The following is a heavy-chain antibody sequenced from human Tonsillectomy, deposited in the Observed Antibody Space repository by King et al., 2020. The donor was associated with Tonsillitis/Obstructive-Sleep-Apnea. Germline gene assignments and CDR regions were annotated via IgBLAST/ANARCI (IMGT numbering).Heavy chain of an antibody. CDR3: TTDVRLWSGYYPGDYYYYYMDV. J-gene: IGHJ6*03. CDR1: GFTFSNAW. CDR2: FKSKTDGGTT. D-gene: IGHD3-3*01. Sequence: VQLVESGGGLVKPGGSLRLSCAASGFTFSNAWMSWVRQAPGKGLEWVGRFKSKTDGGTTDYAAPVKGRFTVSRDDSKNTLYLQMNSLKTEDTAVYYCTTDVRLWSGYYPGDYYYYYMDVWGKGTTVTVSS. V-gene: IGHV3-15*01.